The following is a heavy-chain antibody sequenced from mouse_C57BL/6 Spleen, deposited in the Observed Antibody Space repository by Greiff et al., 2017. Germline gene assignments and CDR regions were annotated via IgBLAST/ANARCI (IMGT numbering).Heavy chain of an antibody. Sequence: QVQLQQPGAELVMPGASVKLSCKASGYTFTSYWMHWVKQRPGQGLEWIGEIDPSDSYTNYNQKFKGKSTLTVDKSSSTAYMQLSSLTSEDSAVYDCARSGYSNYGDYWGQGTTLTVSS. CDR2: IDPSDSYT. CDR3: ARSGYSNYGDY. CDR1: GYTFTSYW. V-gene: IGHV1-69*01. D-gene: IGHD2-5*01. J-gene: IGHJ2*01.